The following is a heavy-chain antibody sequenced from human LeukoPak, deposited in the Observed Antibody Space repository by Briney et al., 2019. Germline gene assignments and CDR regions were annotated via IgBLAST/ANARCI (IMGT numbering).Heavy chain of an antibody. V-gene: IGHV5-10-1*01. CDR3: ASRVGNYANFDY. CDR2: IDPSASYI. CDR1: GYDFSTHW. D-gene: IGHD1-26*01. J-gene: IGHJ4*02. Sequence: GESLRISCKGSGYDFSTHWISWVRQMPGKGLEGMGRIDPSASYINYSPSFQGHVSISADKSIDTVYLQWNSLKASDTAMYYCASRVGNYANFDYWGQGTLVIVSS.